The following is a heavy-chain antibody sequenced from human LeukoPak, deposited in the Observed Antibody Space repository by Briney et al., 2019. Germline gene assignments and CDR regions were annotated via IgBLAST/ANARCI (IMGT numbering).Heavy chain of an antibody. J-gene: IGHJ5*02. V-gene: IGHV4-30-4*01. CDR2: ISYSGSA. Sequence: NPSETLSLTCIVSGGSIGRGDYFWTWIRQPPGKGLEWIGYISYSGSAHYNPSLKSRLTISIDRSKTQISLSLTSVTAADTAVYYCARVNHVYCSTAACFRAGWFDPWGQGTLVTVSS. CDR1: GGSIGRGDYF. D-gene: IGHD2-15*01. CDR3: ARVNHVYCSTAACFRAGWFDP.